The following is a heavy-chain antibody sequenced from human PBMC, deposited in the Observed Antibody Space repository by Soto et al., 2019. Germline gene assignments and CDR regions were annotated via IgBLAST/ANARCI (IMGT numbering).Heavy chain of an antibody. CDR1: GGTFSSYT. D-gene: IGHD3-9*01. J-gene: IGHJ4*02. V-gene: IGHV1-69*02. CDR3: ARADDILTRDY. Sequence: QVQLVQSGAEVKKPGSSVKVSCKASGGTFSSYTISWVRQAPGQGLEWMGRIIPILGIANYAQKFQGRVTITADKSTSTADMELSSLRSEDTAVYYCARADDILTRDYWGQGTLVTVSS. CDR2: IIPILGIA.